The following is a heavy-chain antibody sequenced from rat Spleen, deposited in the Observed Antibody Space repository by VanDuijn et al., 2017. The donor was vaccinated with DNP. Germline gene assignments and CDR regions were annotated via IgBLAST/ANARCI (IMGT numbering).Heavy chain of an antibody. CDR2: IWSGGST. J-gene: IGHJ4*01. D-gene: IGHD4-3*01. CDR3: ARDLIIRDTTSAMDV. V-gene: IGHV2-4*01. CDR1: GFSLTSYG. Sequence: QVQLKESGPGLVQPSQTLSLTCTFPGFSLTSYGVSWVRQPPGKGLEWIGAIWSGGSTDYNSALKSRLSISRDTSKSQVFLKLNSLQTEDTATYYCARDLIIRDTTSAMDVWGQGTSVTVSS.